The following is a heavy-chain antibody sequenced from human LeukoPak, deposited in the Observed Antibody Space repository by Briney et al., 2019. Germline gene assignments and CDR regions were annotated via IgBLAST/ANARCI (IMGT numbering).Heavy chain of an antibody. D-gene: IGHD3-9*01. CDR1: GGSISSYY. CDR2: IYYSGST. V-gene: IGHV4-59*08. CDR3: ARHPIRYPPYYFDY. J-gene: IGHJ4*02. Sequence: SETLSLTCTVSGGSISSYYWSWIRQPPGKGLEWIGYIYYSGSTNYNPSLKSRVTISVDTSKNQFSLKLSSVTAADTAVYYCARHPIRYPPYYFDYWGQGTLVTVSS.